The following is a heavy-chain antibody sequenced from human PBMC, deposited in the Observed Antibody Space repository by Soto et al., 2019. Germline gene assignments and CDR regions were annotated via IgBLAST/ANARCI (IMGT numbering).Heavy chain of an antibody. CDR2: MNPNSGNT. J-gene: IGHJ4*02. CDR3: ATGYTFQGADYGDYVGYFDY. V-gene: IGHV1-8*01. D-gene: IGHD4-17*01. Sequence: GASVKVSCKASGYTFTSYDINWVRQATGQGLEWMGWMNPNSGNTGYAQKFQGRVTMTRNTSISTAYMELSSLRSEDTAVYYCATGYTFQGADYGDYVGYFDYWGQGTLVTVSS. CDR1: GYTFTSYD.